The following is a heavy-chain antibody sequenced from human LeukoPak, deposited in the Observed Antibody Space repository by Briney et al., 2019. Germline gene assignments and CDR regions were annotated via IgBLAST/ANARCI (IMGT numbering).Heavy chain of an antibody. V-gene: IGHV3-30*02. J-gene: IGHJ4*02. D-gene: IGHD4-17*01. CDR1: GFTFSSFG. CDR2: IRHHGWNE. Sequence: GGSLRLSCETSGFTFSSFGMHWFRQAPSKGMEWVAFIRHHGWNESYADSVKGRFTISRDNSKHTLYLQMNSLRVEDTAVYSCAKDRRDYGDYGVDYWGQGTLVTVSP. CDR3: AKDRRDYGDYGVDY.